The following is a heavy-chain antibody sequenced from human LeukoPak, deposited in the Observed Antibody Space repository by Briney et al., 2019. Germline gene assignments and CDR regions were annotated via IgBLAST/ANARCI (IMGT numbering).Heavy chain of an antibody. D-gene: IGHD2-2*01. CDR2: IKEEGSEK. CDR1: GFTFSSYW. J-gene: IGHJ5*02. Sequence: GGSLRLSCAVSGFTFSSYWMSWVRQAPGKGLEWVASIKEEGSEKHYVDSVKGRFTISRDNAKNSLYLQMNSLRAEDTAVYYCARGHYQLSWGQGILVTVSS. V-gene: IGHV3-7*01. CDR3: ARGHYQLS.